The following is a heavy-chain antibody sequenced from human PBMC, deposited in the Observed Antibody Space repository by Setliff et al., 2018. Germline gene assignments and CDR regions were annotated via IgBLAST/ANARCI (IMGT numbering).Heavy chain of an antibody. J-gene: IGHJ4*02. CDR1: GYTFTSYA. D-gene: IGHD2-2*01. Sequence: GASVKVSCKASGYTFTSYAMHWVRQAPGQRLEWMGWINAGNGNTKYSQKFQGRVTITRDTSASTAYMELSSLRSEDTAVYYCARDPSVDIVVVPAAAFDYWGQGTLVTVSS. V-gene: IGHV1-3*01. CDR2: INAGNGNT. CDR3: ARDPSVDIVVVPAAAFDY.